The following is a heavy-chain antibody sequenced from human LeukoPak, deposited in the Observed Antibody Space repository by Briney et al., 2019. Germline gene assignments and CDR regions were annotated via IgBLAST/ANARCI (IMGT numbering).Heavy chain of an antibody. CDR1: GFTFSIYT. J-gene: IGHJ6*02. Sequence: GGSLRLSCAVSGFTFSIYTMSWVRQAPGKGLEWVSGISGSGGSTYYADSVKGRFTISRDNSKSTLYLQMNSLRAEDTAVYYCASLWFGELLEYYYYYGMDVWGQGTAVTVSS. CDR3: ASLWFGELLEYYYYYGMDV. CDR2: ISGSGGST. V-gene: IGHV3-23*01. D-gene: IGHD3-10*01.